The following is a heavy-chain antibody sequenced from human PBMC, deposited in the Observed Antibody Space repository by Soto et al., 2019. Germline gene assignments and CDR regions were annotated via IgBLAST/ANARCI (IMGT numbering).Heavy chain of an antibody. D-gene: IGHD6-19*01. CDR2: IIPIFGTA. V-gene: IGHV1-69*12. Sequence: QVQLVQSGAEVKKPGSSVKVSCKASGGTFSSYAISWVRQAPGQGLEWMGGIIPIFGTANYAQKFQGRVXIXAXXSTSTAYMELSSLRSEDTAVYYCARDVSDSSGWGSWGQGTLVTVSS. CDR1: GGTFSSYA. CDR3: ARDVSDSSGWGS. J-gene: IGHJ5*02.